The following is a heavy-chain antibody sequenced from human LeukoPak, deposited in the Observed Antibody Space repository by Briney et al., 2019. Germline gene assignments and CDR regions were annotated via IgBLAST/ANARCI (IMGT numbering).Heavy chain of an antibody. D-gene: IGHD3-3*01. CDR3: ARELRFLEWLSYYYYYMDV. V-gene: IGHV4-30-2*01. CDR2: IYRGGST. Sequence: PSETLSLTCAVSGGSISSGGYSWNWIRQPPGKGLEWIGYIYRGGSTYYNPSLKSRVTISVDTSKNQFSLKLSSVTAADTAVYYCARELRFLEWLSYYYYYMDVWGKGTTVTVSS. CDR1: GGSISSGGYS. J-gene: IGHJ6*03.